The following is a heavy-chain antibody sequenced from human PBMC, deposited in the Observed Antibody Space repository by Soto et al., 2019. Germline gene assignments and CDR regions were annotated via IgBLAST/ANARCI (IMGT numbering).Heavy chain of an antibody. CDR1: GFSLSTSGVG. D-gene: IGHD3-3*01. CDR2: IYWNDDK. Sequence: SAPTLVNPTQTLTLTCTSSGFSLSTSGVGVGWIRQPPGKALEWLALIYWNDDKRYSPSLKSRLTITKDTSKNQVVLTMTNMDPVDTATYYCAHRQPPRITIFGVVITDNWFDPWGQGTLVTVSS. V-gene: IGHV2-5*01. CDR3: AHRQPPRITIFGVVITDNWFDP. J-gene: IGHJ5*02.